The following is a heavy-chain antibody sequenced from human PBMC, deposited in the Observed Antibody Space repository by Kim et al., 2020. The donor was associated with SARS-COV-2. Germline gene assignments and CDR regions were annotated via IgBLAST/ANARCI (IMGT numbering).Heavy chain of an antibody. Sequence: GGSLRLSCAASGFTFSSYGMHWVRQAPGKGLEWVAVISYDGSNKYYADSVKGRFTISRDNSKNTLYLQMNSLRAEDTAVYYCARDPELWFGELQDDYYGMDVWGQGTTVTVSS. CDR1: GFTFSSYG. J-gene: IGHJ6*02. D-gene: IGHD3-10*01. CDR3: ARDPELWFGELQDDYYGMDV. CDR2: ISYDGSNK. V-gene: IGHV3-33*05.